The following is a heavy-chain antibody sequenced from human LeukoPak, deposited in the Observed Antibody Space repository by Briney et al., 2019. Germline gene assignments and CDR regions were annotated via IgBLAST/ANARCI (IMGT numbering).Heavy chain of an antibody. CDR2: INPNSGGT. V-gene: IGHV1-2*06. D-gene: IGHD6-13*01. Sequence: ASVKVSCKASGYTFTGYYMHWVRQAPGQGLEWMGRINPNSGGTNYAQKFQGRVTMTRDTSISTAYMELSRLRSDATAVYYCARDREQQLGNGFDPWGQGTLVTVSS. CDR1: GYTFTGYY. CDR3: ARDREQQLGNGFDP. J-gene: IGHJ5*02.